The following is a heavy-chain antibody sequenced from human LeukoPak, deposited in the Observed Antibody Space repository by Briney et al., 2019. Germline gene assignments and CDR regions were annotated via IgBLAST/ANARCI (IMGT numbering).Heavy chain of an antibody. V-gene: IGHV3-20*04. J-gene: IGHJ4*02. CDR1: GFTFDDYG. D-gene: IGHD3-16*02. CDR3: ATSYDYVWGSYRSLSYFDY. Sequence: GGSLRLSCAASGFTFDDYGMSWVRQAPGKGLEWVSGINWNGGSTGYADSVKGRFTISRDNAKNSLYLQMNSLRAEDTALYYCATSYDYVWGSYRSLSYFDYWGQGTLVTVSS. CDR2: INWNGGST.